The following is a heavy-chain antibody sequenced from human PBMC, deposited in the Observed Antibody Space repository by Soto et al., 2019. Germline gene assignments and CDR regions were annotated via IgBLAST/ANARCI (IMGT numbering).Heavy chain of an antibody. Sequence: QAPLVQSGAEVKKPGASVKVSCKASGHTFTTYGLHCVRQAPGQGLAWMGWINVGNGDTKYSQEFQGRVTISRDTSASTVYMELTDLRSEDTAIYYCAISSNWDRPFDFWGQGTLVTVSS. CDR2: INVGNGDT. J-gene: IGHJ4*02. D-gene: IGHD4-4*01. CDR1: GHTFTTYG. CDR3: AISSNWDRPFDF. V-gene: IGHV1-3*01.